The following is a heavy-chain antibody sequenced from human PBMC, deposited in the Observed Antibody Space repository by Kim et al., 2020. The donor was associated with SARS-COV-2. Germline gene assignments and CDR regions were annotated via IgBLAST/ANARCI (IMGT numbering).Heavy chain of an antibody. J-gene: IGHJ4*02. V-gene: IGHV1-69*13. CDR1: GGNFSSYA. CDR3: TRKLESYSRSYNQYC. D-gene: IGHD1-26*01. Sequence: SVKVSCKASGGNFSSYAISWVRQAPGEGLEWTGGNIAIFGTANYEQKFEGRVTITADESTSTAYMELSSERCEDTAVYYCTRKLESYSRSYNQYCWGQG. CDR2: NIAIFGTA.